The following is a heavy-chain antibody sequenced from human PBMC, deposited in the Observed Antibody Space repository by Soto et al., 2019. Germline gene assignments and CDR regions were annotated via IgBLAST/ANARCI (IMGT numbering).Heavy chain of an antibody. V-gene: IGHV2-5*02. D-gene: IGHD6-13*01. J-gene: IGHJ4*02. Sequence: GLDLEWLALFYWDDDKRYSPSLKSRLTITKDTSKNQVVLTMTNMDPVDTATYYCAHRHISSWYYWGQGTLVTVSS. CDR3: AHRHISSWYY. CDR2: FYWDDDK.